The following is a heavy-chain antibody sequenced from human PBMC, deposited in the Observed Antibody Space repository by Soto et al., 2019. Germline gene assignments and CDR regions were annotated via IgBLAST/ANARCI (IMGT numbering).Heavy chain of an antibody. CDR2: IYPGDSDT. D-gene: IGHD3-9*01. V-gene: IGHV5-51*01. J-gene: IGHJ6*02. CDR1: GYSFTSYW. CDR3: ARGDYDILTGHYKNYYGMDV. Sequence: PGDSLKISCXGSGYSFTSYWIGWVRQMPGKGLEWMGIIYPGDSDTRYSPSFQGQVTISADKSISTAYLQWSSLKASDTAMYYCARGDYDILTGHYKNYYGMDVWGQGTTVTVSS.